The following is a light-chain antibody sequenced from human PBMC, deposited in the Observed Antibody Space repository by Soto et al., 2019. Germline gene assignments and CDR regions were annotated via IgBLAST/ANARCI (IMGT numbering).Light chain of an antibody. CDR2: ENN. Sequence: QSVLTQPPSVSAAPGQKVTIACSGSRSNIDNDYVSWYQQLPGTAPKLLMYENNKRPSGVPDRFSGSKSGTSATLGITGLQTGDEADYYCGSWDSRLSCWVFGGGTKLTVL. J-gene: IGLJ3*02. CDR1: RSNIDNDY. V-gene: IGLV1-51*02. CDR3: GSWDSRLSCWV.